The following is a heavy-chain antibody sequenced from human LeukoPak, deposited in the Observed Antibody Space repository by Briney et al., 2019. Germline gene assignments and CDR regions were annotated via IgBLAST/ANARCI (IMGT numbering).Heavy chain of an antibody. V-gene: IGHV4-59*01. CDR3: ARVRSDPFDAFDI. Sequence: SETLSLTCTVSGGSISSYYWSWIRQPPGKGLEWIGYIYYSGSTNYNPSLKSRVTISVDTSKNQFSLKLSSVTAADTAVYYCARVRSDPFDAFDIWGQGTMVTVSS. J-gene: IGHJ3*02. CDR2: IYYSGST. CDR1: GGSISSYY.